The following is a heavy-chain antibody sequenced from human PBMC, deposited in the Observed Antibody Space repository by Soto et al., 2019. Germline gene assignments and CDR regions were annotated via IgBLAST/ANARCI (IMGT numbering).Heavy chain of an antibody. D-gene: IGHD6-19*01. V-gene: IGHV3-73*01. CDR2: IRSKANSYAT. CDR3: TRLPDGAGYFDY. CDR1: GFTFSGSA. Sequence: GGSLRLSCAASGFTFSGSAMHWVRQASGKGLEGVGRIRSKANSYATAYAASVKGRFTISSDDSKNTAYLQMNSLKTEDTSVYYCTRLPDGAGYFDYWGQGTLVTVSS. J-gene: IGHJ4*02.